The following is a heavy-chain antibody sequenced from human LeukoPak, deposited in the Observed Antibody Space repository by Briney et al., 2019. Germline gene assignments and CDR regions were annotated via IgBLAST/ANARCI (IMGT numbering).Heavy chain of an antibody. CDR2: SSSSSSTI. V-gene: IGHV3-48*04. CDR3: ASLILRLGELSFSYYYYGMDV. Sequence: GGSLRLSCVASGFTFSNYWMNWVRMAPGKGLEWVSYSSSSSSTISYEDSVKDRFTISRENAKNSLYLQMNSLRAEDTAVYYCASLILRLGELSFSYYYYGMDVWGQGTTVTVSS. CDR1: GFTFSNYW. J-gene: IGHJ6*02. D-gene: IGHD3-16*02.